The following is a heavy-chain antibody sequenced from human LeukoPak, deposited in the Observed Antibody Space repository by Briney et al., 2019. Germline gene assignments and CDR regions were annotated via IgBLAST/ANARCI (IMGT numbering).Heavy chain of an antibody. D-gene: IGHD2-2*01. CDR1: GFTFSSYW. V-gene: IGHV3-66*01. CDR2: IYSGGST. CDR3: AKAQHQLPPHYGMDV. J-gene: IGHJ6*02. Sequence: PGGSLRLSCAASGFTFSSYWMSWVRQAPGKGLEWVSVIYSGGSTYYADSVKGRFTISRDNSKNTLYLQMNSLRAEDTAVYYCAKAQHQLPPHYGMDVWGQGTTVTVSS.